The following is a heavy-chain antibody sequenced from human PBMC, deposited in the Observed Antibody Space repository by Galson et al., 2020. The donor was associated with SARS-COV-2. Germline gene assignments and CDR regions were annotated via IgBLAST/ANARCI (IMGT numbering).Heavy chain of an antibody. CDR1: GGSITSHY. CDR3: ARESRWDLYFDY. V-gene: IGHV4-59*08. CDR2: IYSSGST. Sequence: SETLSLTCIVSGGSITSHYWGWIRQPPGKGLEWIGYIYSSGSTNYNSSLKSRVTISVDTSKNQFSMKLSSVTAADTAVYYCARESRWDLYFDYWGQGTLVTVSS. J-gene: IGHJ4*02. D-gene: IGHD1-26*01.